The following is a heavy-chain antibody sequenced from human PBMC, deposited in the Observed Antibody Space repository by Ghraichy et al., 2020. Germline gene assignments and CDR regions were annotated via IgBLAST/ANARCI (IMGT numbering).Heavy chain of an antibody. V-gene: IGHV1-18*01. CDR3: ASEGGYGGGGLGY. J-gene: IGHJ4*02. CDR2: ISPYNGNT. D-gene: IGHD3-16*01. Sequence: GGQAAGQGREGMGWISPYNGNTNYAQKLQGRVTMTTDTSTSTAYMELRSLRSDDTAMYYCASEGGYGGGGLGYWGQGTLVTVSS.